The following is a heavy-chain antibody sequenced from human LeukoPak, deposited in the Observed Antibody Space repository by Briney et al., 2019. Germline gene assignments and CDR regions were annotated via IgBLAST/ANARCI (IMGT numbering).Heavy chain of an antibody. J-gene: IGHJ4*02. V-gene: IGHV4-4*02. CDR2: IYHSGST. Sequence: AETLSLTCAVSGGSISSSNWWSWVRQPPGKGLEWTGEIYHSGSTDYNPSLKSRVTISVDKSKNQFSLKLSSVTAADTAVYYCARVYYDSSGYYYSVTFDYWGQGTLVTVSS. D-gene: IGHD3-22*01. CDR1: GGSISSSNW. CDR3: ARVYYDSSGYYYSVTFDY.